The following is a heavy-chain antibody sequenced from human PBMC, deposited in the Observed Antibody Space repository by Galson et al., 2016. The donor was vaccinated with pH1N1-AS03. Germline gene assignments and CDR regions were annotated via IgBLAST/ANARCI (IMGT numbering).Heavy chain of an antibody. CDR3: TAGHYTNF. V-gene: IGHV3-23*01. Sequence: SLRLSCAASSGYFMNWVRQAPGKGLEWVSGISVSGSDTYYVDSVKGRFTISRDNSKKTLFLQMDSLRAEDTAIYYCTAGHYTNFWGQGTLVTVSS. CDR1: SGYF. D-gene: IGHD3-3*01. J-gene: IGHJ4*01. CDR2: ISVSGSDT.